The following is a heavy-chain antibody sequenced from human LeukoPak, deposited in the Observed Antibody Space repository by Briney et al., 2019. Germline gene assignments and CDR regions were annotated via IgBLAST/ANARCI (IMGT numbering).Heavy chain of an antibody. V-gene: IGHV3-9*01. Sequence: GRSLRLSCAASGFTFDDYAMHWVRQAPGQGLEWVSGISWNSGSIGYADSVKGRFTISRDNAKNSLYLQMNSLRAEDTALYYCAKEGSRENWYFDLWGRGTLVTVSS. CDR3: AKEGSRENWYFDL. J-gene: IGHJ2*01. D-gene: IGHD1-26*01. CDR2: ISWNSGSI. CDR1: GFTFDDYA.